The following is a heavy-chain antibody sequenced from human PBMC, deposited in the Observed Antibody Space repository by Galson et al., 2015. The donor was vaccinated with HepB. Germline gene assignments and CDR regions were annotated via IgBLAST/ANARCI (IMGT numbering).Heavy chain of an antibody. CDR3: SRSSGYVDDY. J-gene: IGHJ3*01. CDR2: IYYSGST. V-gene: IGHV4-31*03. CDR1: GDSISSGNYY. D-gene: IGHD5-12*01. Sequence: LSLTCTVSGDSISSGNYYWSWIRQHPGKGLEWIGYIYYSGSTYYNPSLKSRVTISLNTSKNQFSLELSSVTAADTAVYYCSRSSGYVDDYWGQGTMVTVSS.